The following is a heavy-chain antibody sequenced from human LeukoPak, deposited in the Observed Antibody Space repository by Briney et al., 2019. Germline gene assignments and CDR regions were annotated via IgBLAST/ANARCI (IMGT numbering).Heavy chain of an antibody. Sequence: PSQTLSLTCTVSGGSISSGSYYWSWIRQPPGKGLEWIGEINHSGSTNYNPSLKSRVTISVDTSKNQFSLKLSSVTAADTAVYYCARGLSTGYSSSWFPGWYFDYWGQGTLVTVSS. CDR3: ARGLSTGYSSSWFPGWYFDY. D-gene: IGHD6-13*01. CDR2: INHSGST. V-gene: IGHV4-39*07. CDR1: GGSISSGSYY. J-gene: IGHJ4*02.